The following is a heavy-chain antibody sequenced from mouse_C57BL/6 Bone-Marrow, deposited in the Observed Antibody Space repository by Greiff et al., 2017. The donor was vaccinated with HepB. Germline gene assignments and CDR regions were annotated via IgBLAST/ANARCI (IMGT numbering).Heavy chain of an antibody. CDR2: IYPSDSET. Sequence: VQLQQPGAELVRPGSSVTLSCKASGYTFTSYWMDWVKQRPGQGLEWIGNIYPSDSETHYNQKFKDKATLTVDKSSSTAYMQLSSLTSEDSAVYDCARSGGYDERDYWGQGTSVTVSS. CDR1: GYTFTSYW. D-gene: IGHD2-2*01. J-gene: IGHJ4*01. CDR3: ARSGGYDERDY. V-gene: IGHV1-61*01.